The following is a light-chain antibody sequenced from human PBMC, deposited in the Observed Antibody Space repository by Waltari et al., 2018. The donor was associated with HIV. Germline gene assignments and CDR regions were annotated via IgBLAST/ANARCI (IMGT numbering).Light chain of an antibody. CDR1: SSAIGAYDF. J-gene: IGLJ3*02. Sequence: QSALTQPPSASGSLGQSVTISCTGSSSAIGAYDFVSWFQQPPHSAPKLLLYEVSRRPSTVSDRFSGSRSGNTAFLTVAGLQPDDEATYFCSSYGDSLKILFGGGTNVTIL. V-gene: IGLV2-8*01. CDR2: EVS. CDR3: SSYGDSLKIL.